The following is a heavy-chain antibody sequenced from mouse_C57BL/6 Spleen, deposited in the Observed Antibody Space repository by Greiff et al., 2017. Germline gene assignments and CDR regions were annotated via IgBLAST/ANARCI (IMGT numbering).Heavy chain of an antibody. Sequence: EVMLVESGGGLVQPKGSLKLSCAASGFSFNTYAMNWVRQAPGKGLEWVARIRSKSNNYATYYADSVKDRFTISRDDSESMLYLQMNNLKTEDTAMYYGVRQLGRGNFDVWGTGTTVTVSS. J-gene: IGHJ1*03. D-gene: IGHD4-1*01. CDR2: IRSKSNNYAT. V-gene: IGHV10-1*01. CDR3: VRQLGRGNFDV. CDR1: GFSFNTYA.